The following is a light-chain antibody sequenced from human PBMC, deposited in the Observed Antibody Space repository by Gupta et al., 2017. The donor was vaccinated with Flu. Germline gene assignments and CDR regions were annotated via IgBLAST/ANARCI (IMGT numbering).Light chain of an antibody. Sequence: EIVLTQSPGTLSLSPGERATLSCRASQSVRSSYLAWYQQKPGQAPRLLIYGASSRATGIPDRFSGSGSGTEFTLTISRLEPEDFAVYYCQQDVSSPLTFGHGTKVDIK. V-gene: IGKV3-20*01. CDR1: QSVRSSY. J-gene: IGKJ3*01. CDR2: GAS. CDR3: QQDVSSPLT.